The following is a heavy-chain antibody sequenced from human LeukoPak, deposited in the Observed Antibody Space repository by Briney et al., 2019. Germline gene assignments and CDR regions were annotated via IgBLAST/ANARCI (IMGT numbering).Heavy chain of an antibody. CDR1: GFTFSSYG. J-gene: IGHJ4*02. CDR2: ISYDGSNK. Sequence: PGGSLRLSCAAPGFTFSSYGMHWVRQAPGKGLEWVAVISYDGSNKYYADSVKGRFTISRDNSKNTLYLQMNSLRAEDTAVYYCAFHPGTYYDYVPDLKWFDYWGQGTLVTVSS. V-gene: IGHV3-30*03. D-gene: IGHD3-16*01. CDR3: AFHPGTYYDYVPDLKWFDY.